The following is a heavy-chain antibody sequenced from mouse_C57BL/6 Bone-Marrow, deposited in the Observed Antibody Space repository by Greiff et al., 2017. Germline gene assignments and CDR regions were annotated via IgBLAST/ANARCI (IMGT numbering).Heavy chain of an antibody. D-gene: IGHD2-14*01. V-gene: IGHV5-17*01. CDR1: GFTFSDYG. J-gene: IGHJ3*01. CDR3: ASNRKRGFAY. CDR2: ISSGSSTI. Sequence: EVKLVESGGGLVKPGGSLKLSCAASGFTFSDYGMHWVRQAPEKGLEWVAYISSGSSTIYYADTVKGRFTISRDNAKNTLFLQMTSLRSEDTAMYYCASNRKRGFAYWGQGTLVTVSA.